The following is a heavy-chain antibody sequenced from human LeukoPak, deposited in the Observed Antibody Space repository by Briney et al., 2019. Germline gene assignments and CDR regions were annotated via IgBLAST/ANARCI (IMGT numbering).Heavy chain of an antibody. V-gene: IGHV1-8*01. D-gene: IGHD1-1*01. CDR1: GYTFTSSD. CDR2: MNPHSESV. CDR3: VRVPQRVPHNWFDP. Sequence: WASVKVSCKASGYTFTSSDINWVRPATGQGLEWMGWMNPHSESVGYAQKFQGRVIMTWDTSMSTAYMELSSLTSDDTAVYYCVRVPQRVPHNWFDPWGQGTLVTVSS. J-gene: IGHJ5*02.